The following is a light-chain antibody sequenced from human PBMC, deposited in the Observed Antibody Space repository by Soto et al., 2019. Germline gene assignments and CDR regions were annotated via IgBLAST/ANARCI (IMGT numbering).Light chain of an antibody. CDR2: ESS. J-gene: IGKJ1*01. CDR1: QNVRSY. Sequence: DMKVTQSPSSLSASVGDRVTITCRASQNVRSYLNWYQQKPGKAPKLLIYESSTLESGVPSKFSGDGYGTHFTLTIRSLQPEDFAIYYCQQTFSIPRTFGHGTKVDIK. CDR3: QQTFSIPRT. V-gene: IGKV1-39*01.